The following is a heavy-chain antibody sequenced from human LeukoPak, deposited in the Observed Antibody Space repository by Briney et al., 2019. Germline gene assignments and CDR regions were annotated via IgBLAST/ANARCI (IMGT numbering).Heavy chain of an antibody. Sequence: ASVKVSCKVSGYTLTELSMHRVRQAPGKGLEWMGGFDPEDGETIYAQKFQGRVTMTEDTSTDTAYMELSSLRSEDTAVYYCATAYGTPNYFDYWGQGTLVTVSS. V-gene: IGHV1-24*01. CDR2: FDPEDGET. D-gene: IGHD3-10*01. CDR1: GYTLTELS. CDR3: ATAYGTPNYFDY. J-gene: IGHJ4*02.